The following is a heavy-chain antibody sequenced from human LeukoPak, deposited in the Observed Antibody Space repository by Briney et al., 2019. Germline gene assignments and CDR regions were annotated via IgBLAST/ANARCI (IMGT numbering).Heavy chain of an antibody. V-gene: IGHV3-74*01. CDR3: AREYNSGPKQTDAFDI. CDR1: GNYW. CDR2: INSDGSWT. Sequence: GGSLRLSCAASGNYWMHWVRQVPGKGLVWVSHINSDGSWTSYADSVKGRFIISRDNAKNTLYLQMNGLRTEDTAVYYCAREYNSGPKQTDAFDIWGQGTMVTVSS. J-gene: IGHJ3*02. D-gene: IGHD3-22*01.